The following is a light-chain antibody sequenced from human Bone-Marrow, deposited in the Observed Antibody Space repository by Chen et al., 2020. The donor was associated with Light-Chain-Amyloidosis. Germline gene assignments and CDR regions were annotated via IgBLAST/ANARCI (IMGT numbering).Light chain of an antibody. CDR3: QQYRTSQLA. CDR2: GSS. CDR1: QTISSNY. Sequence: EIVLTQSPGTLSLSPGEGANLSCRANQTISSNYLTWYQQKFGQAPRLLIYGSSSRATRIPDRYTGSGYGTDFTLTINRLEPEAFEMYYCQQYRTSQLAFGGGTKVEIK. J-gene: IGKJ4*01. V-gene: IGKV3-20*01.